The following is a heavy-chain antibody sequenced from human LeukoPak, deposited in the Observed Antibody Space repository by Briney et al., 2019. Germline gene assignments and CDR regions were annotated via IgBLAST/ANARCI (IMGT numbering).Heavy chain of an antibody. CDR3: ARDGGYDSSGYGVSGAFDI. J-gene: IGHJ3*02. D-gene: IGHD3-22*01. CDR2: IYGGGST. V-gene: IGHV3-66*01. Sequence: GGSLRLSCAASEFSVGSNYMTWVRQAPGKGLEWVSLIYGGGSTYYADSVKGRFTISRDNSKNTLYLQMNSLRAEDTAVYYCARDGGYDSSGYGVSGAFDIWGQGTMVTVSS. CDR1: EFSVGSNY.